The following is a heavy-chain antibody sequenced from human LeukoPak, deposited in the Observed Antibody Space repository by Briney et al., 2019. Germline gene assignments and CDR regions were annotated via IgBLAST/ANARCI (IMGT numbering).Heavy chain of an antibody. Sequence: SETLSLTCTVSGGSISGYYWSWIRQPPGKGLEWIGYIYYSGSTNYNPSLKSRVTISVDTSKNQFSLKLSSVTAADTAVYYCARFIAVAGTFYYGMDVWGQGTTVTVSS. V-gene: IGHV4-59*01. D-gene: IGHD6-19*01. CDR1: GGSISGYY. CDR2: IYYSGST. J-gene: IGHJ6*02. CDR3: ARFIAVAGTFYYGMDV.